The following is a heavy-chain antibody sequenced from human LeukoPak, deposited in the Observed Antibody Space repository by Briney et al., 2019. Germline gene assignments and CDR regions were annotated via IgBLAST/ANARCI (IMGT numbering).Heavy chain of an antibody. CDR2: ISYDGRDK. D-gene: IGHD5-18*01. CDR3: ARDQRRYRNGLPYYYYYGMDV. Sequence: QPGRSLRLSCADSGFTFSSYAMYWVRQAPGKGLEWVAVISYDGRDKYYTDSVKGRVTISRDNSKNTLYLQMNSLRAEDTAVYYCARDQRRYRNGLPYYYYYGMDVWGQGTTVTVSS. V-gene: IGHV3-30*04. J-gene: IGHJ6*02. CDR1: GFTFSSYA.